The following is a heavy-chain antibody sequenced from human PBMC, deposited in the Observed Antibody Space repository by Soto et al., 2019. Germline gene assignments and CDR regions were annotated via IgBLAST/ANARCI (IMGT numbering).Heavy chain of an antibody. D-gene: IGHD6-6*01. J-gene: IGHJ6*02. CDR1: GYTLTELS. V-gene: IGHV1-24*01. CDR3: ATEIVGAARAGGLYYYGMGV. CDR2: FDPEDGET. Sequence: GASVKVSCKVSGYTLTELSMHWVRQAPGKGLEWMGGFDPEDGETIYAQKFQGRVTMTEDTSTDTAYMELSSLRSEDTAVYYCATEIVGAARAGGLYYYGMGVWGQGTTVTVSS.